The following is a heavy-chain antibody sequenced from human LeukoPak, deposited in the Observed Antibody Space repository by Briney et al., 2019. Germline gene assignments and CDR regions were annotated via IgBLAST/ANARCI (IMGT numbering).Heavy chain of an antibody. CDR1: GFTFSNAW. Sequence: PGGSLRLSCAASGFTFSNAWMSWVRQAPGKGLEWVGRIKSKTDGGTTDYAAPVKGRFTISRDDSKNTLYLQMNSLRAEDTAVYYCAKDLLLEPDSLDYWGQGTLVTVSS. V-gene: IGHV3-15*01. J-gene: IGHJ4*02. CDR3: AKDLLLEPDSLDY. D-gene: IGHD1-1*01. CDR2: IKSKTDGGTT.